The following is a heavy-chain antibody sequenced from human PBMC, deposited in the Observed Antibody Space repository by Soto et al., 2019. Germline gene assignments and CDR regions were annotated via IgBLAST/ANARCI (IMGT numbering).Heavy chain of an antibody. CDR2: INPKSDDT. J-gene: IGHJ5*02. V-gene: IGHV1-2*02. CDR3: ARKHSLDYIRWGLDP. D-gene: IGHD4-4*01. Sequence: HVPLVQSGSEVKKPGASVKVSCKASGYPFSDNQIHWLRRAPGQGLEWMGRINPKSDDTNYAQKCQGRVTMTRETSIDTAYLELTGLTSDDTATYYCARKHSLDYIRWGLDPWGQGTLVTVSS. CDR1: GYPFSDNQ.